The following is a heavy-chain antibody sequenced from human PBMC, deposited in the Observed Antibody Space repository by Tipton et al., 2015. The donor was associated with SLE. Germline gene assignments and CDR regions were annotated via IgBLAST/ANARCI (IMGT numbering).Heavy chain of an antibody. CDR2: VYYSGGT. CDR1: GDSISSYY. J-gene: IGHJ4*02. V-gene: IGHV4-59*12. D-gene: IGHD5-12*01. CDR3: ARGGVGAYDYFDY. Sequence: TLSLTCTVSGDSISSYYWNWIRQPPGKGLEWLGYVYYSGGTNYNPSLKSRVTISVDTSKNQFSLKLSSVTAADTAVYYCARGGVGAYDYFDYWDQGTLVTVSS.